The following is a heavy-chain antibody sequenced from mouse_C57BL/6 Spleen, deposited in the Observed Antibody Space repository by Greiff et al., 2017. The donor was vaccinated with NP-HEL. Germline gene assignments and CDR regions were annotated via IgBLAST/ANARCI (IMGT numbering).Heavy chain of an antibody. CDR2: IYPSDSDT. V-gene: IGHV1-52*01. Sequence: QVQLQQPGAELVRPGSSVKLSCKASGYTFTSYWMHWVKQRPIQGLEWIGNIYPSDSDTHYNQKFKDKATLTVDKSSSPAYMQLSSLTSEDSAVYYCARDYYSNYDYAMDYWGQGTSVTVSS. D-gene: IGHD2-5*01. CDR1: GYTFTSYW. J-gene: IGHJ4*01. CDR3: ARDYYSNYDYAMDY.